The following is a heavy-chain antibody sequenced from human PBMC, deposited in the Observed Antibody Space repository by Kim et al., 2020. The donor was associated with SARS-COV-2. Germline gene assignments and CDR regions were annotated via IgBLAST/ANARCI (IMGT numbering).Heavy chain of an antibody. CDR1: GFTFSSYA. Sequence: GGSLRLSCAASGFTFSSYAMHWVRQAPGKGLEWVSPISSNGGSTYYADSVKGRFTISRDNSKNTLFLQMNSLRTEDTATYYCAKEIENRYAAAFEMCGDGTLVSASS. CDR3: AKEIENRYAAAFEM. D-gene: IGHD2-8*01. CDR2: ISSNGGST. J-gene: IGHJ3*02. V-gene: IGHV3-23*01.